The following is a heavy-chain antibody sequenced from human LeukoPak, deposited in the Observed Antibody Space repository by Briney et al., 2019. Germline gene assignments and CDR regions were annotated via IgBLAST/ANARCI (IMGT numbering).Heavy chain of an antibody. J-gene: IGHJ3*02. CDR2: INHSGST. CDR3: ARARASITIFGVVRTNAFDI. D-gene: IGHD3-3*01. CDR1: GGSFSGYY. Sequence: SETLSLTCAVYGGSFSGYYWSWIRQPPGKGLEWIGEINHSGSTNYNPSLKRRVTISVDTSKNQFSLKLSSVTAADTAVYYCARARASITIFGVVRTNAFDIWGQGTMVTVSS. V-gene: IGHV4-34*01.